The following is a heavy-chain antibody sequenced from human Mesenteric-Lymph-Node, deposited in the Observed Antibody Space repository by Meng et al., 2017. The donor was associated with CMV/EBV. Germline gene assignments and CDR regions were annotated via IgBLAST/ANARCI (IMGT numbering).Heavy chain of an antibody. J-gene: IGHJ5*02. V-gene: IGHV1-69*05. Sequence: KASGGTFSSYAISWVRQAPGQGLEWMGGIIPIFGTANYAQKFQGRVTITTDESTSTAYMELSSLRSEDTAVYYCARVDYTSSFWFDPWGQGTLVTVSS. CDR1: GGTFSSYA. D-gene: IGHD6-6*01. CDR3: ARVDYTSSFWFDP. CDR2: IIPIFGTA.